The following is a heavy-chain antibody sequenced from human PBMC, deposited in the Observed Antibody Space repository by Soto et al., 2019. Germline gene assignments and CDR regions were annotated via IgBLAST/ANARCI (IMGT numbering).Heavy chain of an antibody. CDR3: ARYYGSGLLYYFDY. V-gene: IGHV2-26*01. CDR2: IFSNDEK. J-gene: IGHJ4*02. Sequence: QVTLKESGPVLVKPTETLTLTCTVSGFSLSNARMGVSWIRQPPGKALEGLAHIFSNDEKSYSTSLKSRLTNSMDTSNSQVVLTMTNMDPVDTATYYCARYYGSGLLYYFDYWGQGTLVTVSS. CDR1: GFSLSNARMG. D-gene: IGHD3-10*01.